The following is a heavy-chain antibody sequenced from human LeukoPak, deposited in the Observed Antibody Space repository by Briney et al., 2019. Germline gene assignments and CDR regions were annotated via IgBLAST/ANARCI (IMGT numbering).Heavy chain of an antibody. Sequence: PSETLSLACAVSGGSISSSNWWSWVRQPPGKGLEWIGEIYHSGSTNYNPSLKGRVTISVDKSKNQFSLKLSSVTAADTAVYYCARDIAPLLLRYFDLWGRGTLVTVSS. D-gene: IGHD3-22*01. CDR3: ARDIAPLLLRYFDL. CDR2: IYHSGST. CDR1: GGSISSSNW. J-gene: IGHJ2*01. V-gene: IGHV4-4*02.